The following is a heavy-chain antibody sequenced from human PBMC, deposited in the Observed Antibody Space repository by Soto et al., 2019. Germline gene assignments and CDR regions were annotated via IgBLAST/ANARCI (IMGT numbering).Heavy chain of an antibody. D-gene: IGHD3-9*01. Sequence: SETLSLTCTVSGGSISSSSYYWGWIRQPPGKGLEWIGSIYYSVSTYYNPSPKSRVTISVDTSKNQFSLKLSSVTAADTAVYYCARDRLRYFDWPSPYYYYYGMDVWGQGTTVTVSS. CDR3: ARDRLRYFDWPSPYYYYYGMDV. V-gene: IGHV4-39*02. CDR2: IYYSVST. J-gene: IGHJ6*02. CDR1: GGSISSSSYY.